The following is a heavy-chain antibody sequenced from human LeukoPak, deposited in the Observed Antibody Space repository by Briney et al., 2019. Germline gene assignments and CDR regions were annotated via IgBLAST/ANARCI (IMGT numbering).Heavy chain of an antibody. CDR1: GGSVSSYY. V-gene: IGHV4-59*08. CDR3: ARLAAPMVGASWYWLFDF. CDR2: VYYSGNA. D-gene: IGHD1-26*01. Sequence: SETLSLTCTVSGGSVSSYYWSWIRQSPGKGLEWIGYVYYSGNAKYNSSLKSRVTISVDTSKNQFSLEMSSVTAADTAVYYWARLAAPMVGASWYWLFDFWGQGTMVTVSS. J-gene: IGHJ3*01.